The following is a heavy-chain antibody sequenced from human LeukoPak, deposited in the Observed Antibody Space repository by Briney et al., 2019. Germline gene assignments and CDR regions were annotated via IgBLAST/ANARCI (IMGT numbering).Heavy chain of an antibody. CDR1: GGSISSTGYY. D-gene: IGHD2-8*01. CDR2: IYHSGST. CDR3: TRHQWWLAPRNFDY. V-gene: IGHV4-39*01. J-gene: IGHJ4*02. Sequence: PSETLSLTCTVSGGSISSTGYYWGWIRQSPGKGLEWIGTIYHSGSTYYNPSLKSRVTISVDTSKNQFSLKPSSVTAADMAVYYCTRHQWWLAPRNFDYWGQGTLVTVSS.